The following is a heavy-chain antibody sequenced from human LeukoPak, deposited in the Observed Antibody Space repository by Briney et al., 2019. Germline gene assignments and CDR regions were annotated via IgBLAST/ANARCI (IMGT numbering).Heavy chain of an antibody. D-gene: IGHD1-26*01. Sequence: GGSLRLSCTASGFTFGDYAMSGFRQAPGKGLEWVGFIRSKAYGGTTEYAASVKGRFTISRDDSKSIAYLQMNSLKTEDTAVYNCTRGRRGSYKAFDIWGQGTMVTVSS. CDR2: IRSKAYGGTT. V-gene: IGHV3-49*03. CDR3: TRGRRGSYKAFDI. CDR1: GFTFGDYA. J-gene: IGHJ3*02.